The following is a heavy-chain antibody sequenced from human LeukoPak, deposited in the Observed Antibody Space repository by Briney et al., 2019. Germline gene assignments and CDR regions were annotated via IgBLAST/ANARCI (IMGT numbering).Heavy chain of an antibody. J-gene: IGHJ5*02. V-gene: IGHV4-38-2*02. Sequence: PSETLSLTCIVSGYSISSSYFWGWVRQPPGKGLEWIGSIFHSGSVYYNPSLKSRVTISVDPSKNRFSLKLSSVTAADTAVYYCARLNYYDSRNVVDPWGQGTLVTVSS. D-gene: IGHD3-22*01. CDR1: GYSISSSYF. CDR2: IFHSGSV. CDR3: ARLNYYDSRNVVDP.